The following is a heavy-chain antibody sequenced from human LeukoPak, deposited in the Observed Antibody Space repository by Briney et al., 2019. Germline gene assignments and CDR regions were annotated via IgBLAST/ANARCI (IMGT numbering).Heavy chain of an antibody. CDR2: ISGSGVT. CDR1: GFTFSTSA. J-gene: IGHJ4*02. D-gene: IGHD3-22*01. CDR3: ARDASGYYYA. V-gene: IGHV3-23*01. Sequence: GGSLRLSCAASGFTFSTSAMTWVRQAPGKGLEWVSGISGSGVTDYADSVKGRFTISRDNSKNTLYLQMNSLRAEDTAVYYCARDASGYYYAWGQGTLVTVSS.